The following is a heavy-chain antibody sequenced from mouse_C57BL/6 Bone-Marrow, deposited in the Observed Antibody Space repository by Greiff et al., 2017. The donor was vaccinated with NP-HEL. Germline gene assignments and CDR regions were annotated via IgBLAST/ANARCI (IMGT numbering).Heavy chain of an antibody. Sequence: EVKLVESGGGLVKPGGSLKLSCAASGFTFSSYAMSWVRQTPEKRLEWVATISDGGSYTYYPDNVKGRFTISRDNAKNNLYLQMSHLKSEDTAMYYCARVPLYGSTYFDYWGQGTTLTVSS. J-gene: IGHJ2*01. CDR2: ISDGGSYT. CDR3: ARVPLYGSTYFDY. CDR1: GFTFSSYA. D-gene: IGHD1-1*01. V-gene: IGHV5-4*03.